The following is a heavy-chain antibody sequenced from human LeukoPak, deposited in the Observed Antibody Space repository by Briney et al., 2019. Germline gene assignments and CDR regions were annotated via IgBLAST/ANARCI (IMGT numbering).Heavy chain of an antibody. CDR2: ISGSADSSFSADWSGGTT. J-gene: IGHJ4*02. Sequence: PGGSLRLSCAASGFTFSSYGMNWVRQAPGKGLEWVSTISGSADSSFSADWSGGTTYYADSVRGRFTIYRDTSKSSLYLQMNSLCAEDTALYYCARGRREGYDPVGFDSWGQGTQLTVSS. CDR3: ARGRREGYDPVGFDS. CDR1: GFTFSSYG. D-gene: IGHD5-24*01. V-gene: IGHV3-23*01.